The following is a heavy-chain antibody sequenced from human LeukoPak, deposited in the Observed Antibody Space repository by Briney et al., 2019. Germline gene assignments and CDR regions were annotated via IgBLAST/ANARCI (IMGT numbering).Heavy chain of an antibody. CDR1: GLTLSTYW. CDR3: ARARLAVSGNYFEN. V-gene: IGHV3-7*04. Sequence: GGSLRLSCAASGLTLSTYWMSWVRQAPGKGLEWVANIKEDGSEKYYVDSVKGRFTISRDNAKNSLYLQMNSLRVEDTAVYHCARARLAVSGNYFENWGQGTLVTVSS. D-gene: IGHD6-19*01. CDR2: IKEDGSEK. J-gene: IGHJ4*02.